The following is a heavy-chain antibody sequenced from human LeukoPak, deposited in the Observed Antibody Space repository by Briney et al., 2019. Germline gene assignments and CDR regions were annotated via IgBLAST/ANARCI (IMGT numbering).Heavy chain of an antibody. D-gene: IGHD2-2*01. V-gene: IGHV3-7*01. CDR3: ARAYRAAITYYYYMDV. CDR1: GFTFSSYW. CDR2: INQDGSEK. Sequence: GGSLRLSCAASGFTFSSYWMSWVRQAPGKGLEWVANINQDGSEKYSVDSVKGRFTISRDNAKNSLYLQVNSLRAEDTAVYYCARAYRAAITYYYYMDVWGKGTTVTVSS. J-gene: IGHJ6*03.